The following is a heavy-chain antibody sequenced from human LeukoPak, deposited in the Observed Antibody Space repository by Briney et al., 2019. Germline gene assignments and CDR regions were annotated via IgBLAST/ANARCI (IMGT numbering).Heavy chain of an antibody. CDR3: ARLKLGAYFDL. D-gene: IGHD3-16*01. J-gene: IGHJ2*01. CDR1: GGSTSSDY. Sequence: PSETLSLTCTVSGGSTSSDYWSWIRQSPGKGLEWVGYVYNSGDTGKNPSLKSRVTILLDASKNQCSLKLTSVSAADTAVYYCARLKLGAYFDLWGRGTLVTVSS. CDR2: VYNSGDT. V-gene: IGHV4-59*08.